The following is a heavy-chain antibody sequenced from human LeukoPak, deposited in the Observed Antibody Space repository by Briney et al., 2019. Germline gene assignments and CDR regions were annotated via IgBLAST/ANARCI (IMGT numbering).Heavy chain of an antibody. D-gene: IGHD3-10*01. J-gene: IGHJ6*02. CDR2: IYSGGST. V-gene: IGHV3-53*01. CDR1: GFTVSSNY. CDR3: ARGDLWFGELTYYYYGMDV. Sequence: GGSLRLSCAASGFTVSSNYMSWVRQAPGKGLEWVSVIYSGGSTYYADSVKGRFTISRDNAKNSLYLQMNSLRAEDTAVYYCARGDLWFGELTYYYYGMDVWGQGTTVTVSS.